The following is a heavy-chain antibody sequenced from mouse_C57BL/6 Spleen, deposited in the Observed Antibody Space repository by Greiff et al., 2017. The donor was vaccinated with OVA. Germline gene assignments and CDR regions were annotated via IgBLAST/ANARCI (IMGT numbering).Heavy chain of an antibody. V-gene: IGHV3-1*01. Sequence: VQLQQSGPGMVKPSQSLSLTCTVTGYSITSGYDWHWIRHFPGNKLEWMGYISYSGSTNYNPSLKSRISITHDTSKNHFFLKLNSVTTEDTATYYCARGYYYAMDYWGQGTSVTVSS. CDR2: ISYSGST. CDR1: GYSITSGYD. CDR3: ARGYYYAMDY. J-gene: IGHJ4*01.